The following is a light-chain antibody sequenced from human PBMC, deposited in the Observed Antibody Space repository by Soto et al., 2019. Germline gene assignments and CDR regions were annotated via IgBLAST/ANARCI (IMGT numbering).Light chain of an antibody. J-gene: IGKJ4*01. V-gene: IGKV3D-20*02. CDR3: QKRSNWPLT. CDR1: HRLSSSQ. CDR2: DAS. Sequence: TVLPPSPGTLSFSPVSISPLSCRSSHRLSSSQLAWYQQKPGQAPRLLIYDASNRATGFPVRFSGSGSGTDFTLTISSLEPEDFAIYYCQKRSNWPLTCGGGPKGAI.